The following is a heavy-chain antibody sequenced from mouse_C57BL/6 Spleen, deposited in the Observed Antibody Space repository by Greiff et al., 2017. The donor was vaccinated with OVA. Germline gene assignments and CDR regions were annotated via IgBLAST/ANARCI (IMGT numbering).Heavy chain of an antibody. CDR1: GYTFTSYW. D-gene: IGHD2-14*01. CDR3: ARKYDGFAY. J-gene: IGHJ3*01. V-gene: IGHV1-50*01. Sequence: QVQLQQPGAELVKPGASVKLSCKASGYTFTSYWMQWVKQRPGQGLEWIGEIDPSDSYTNYNQKFKGKATLTVDTSSSTAYMQLSSLTSEDAAVYYCARKYDGFAYWGQGTLVTVSA. CDR2: IDPSDSYT.